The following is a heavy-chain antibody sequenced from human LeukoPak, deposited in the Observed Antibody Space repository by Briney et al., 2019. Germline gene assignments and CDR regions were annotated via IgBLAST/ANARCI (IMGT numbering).Heavy chain of an antibody. V-gene: IGHV5-51*01. CDR2: IYPGDSDT. Sequence: GESLKISCKGSGYRFTNYWIGWVRQMPGKGLEWMGIIYPGDSDTRYSPSFQGQVTISADKSISTAYLQWSSLKASDTAMYYCARWDSGYDLMIFDSWGQGTLVAVSS. J-gene: IGHJ4*02. D-gene: IGHD5-12*01. CDR1: GYRFTNYW. CDR3: ARWDSGYDLMIFDS.